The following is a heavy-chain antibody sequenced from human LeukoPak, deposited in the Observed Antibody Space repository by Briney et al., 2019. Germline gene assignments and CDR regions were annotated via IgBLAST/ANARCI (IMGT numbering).Heavy chain of an antibody. V-gene: IGHV3-7*03. CDR3: ARAHKLRYFDWLYNY. D-gene: IGHD3-9*01. CDR2: IKQGGSEK. Sequence: GGSLRLSCAASGFTFSSYWMRGLRQAPGKGLEGVANIKQGGSEKYYVVSVKGRFTISRDNAKNSLYLQMNSLRAEDTAVYYCARAHKLRYFDWLYNYWGQGTLVTVSS. CDR1: GFTFSSYW. J-gene: IGHJ4*02.